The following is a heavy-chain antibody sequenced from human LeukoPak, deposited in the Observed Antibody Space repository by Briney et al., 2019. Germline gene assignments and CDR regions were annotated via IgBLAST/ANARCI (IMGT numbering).Heavy chain of an antibody. CDR2: IYTSGSA. CDR3: TREPLP. CDR1: GGSISSYY. J-gene: IGHJ4*02. Sequence: SETLSLTCTVSGGSISSYYWSWIRQPPGKGLEWIGRIYTSGSATYNPSLKSRVTMSADTLKNQVSLKLTSVTAADPAVYYCTREPLPWGQGTLVTVSS. V-gene: IGHV4-4*07.